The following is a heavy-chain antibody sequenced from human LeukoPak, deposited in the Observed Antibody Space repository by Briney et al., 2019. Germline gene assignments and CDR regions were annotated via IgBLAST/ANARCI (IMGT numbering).Heavy chain of an antibody. D-gene: IGHD6-19*01. V-gene: IGHV4-30-4*01. CDR1: GGSISSGDYY. J-gene: IGHJ6*04. CDR3: ARDRAGSVAYYYGMDV. Sequence: SETLSLTCTVSGGSISSGDYYWSWIRQPPGKGLEWIGCFSYSGSTYHNPSLKSRITISLDTSKNQFSLKLSSVTAADTAVYYCARDRAGSVAYYYGMDVWGKGTTVTVSS. CDR2: FSYSGST.